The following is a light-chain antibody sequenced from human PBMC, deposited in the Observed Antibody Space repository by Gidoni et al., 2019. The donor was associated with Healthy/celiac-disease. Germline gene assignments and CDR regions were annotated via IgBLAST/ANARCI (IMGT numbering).Light chain of an antibody. Sequence: EIVFTQSPATLSLSPGERATLSCRASQSVSSYLAWYQQKPGQAPRLLIYDASNRATGIPARCSGSGSGTDFTLTISSLEPEDFAVYYCQQRSNWPPALTFGGXTKVEIK. V-gene: IGKV3-11*01. CDR2: DAS. CDR3: QQRSNWPPALT. CDR1: QSVSSY. J-gene: IGKJ4*01.